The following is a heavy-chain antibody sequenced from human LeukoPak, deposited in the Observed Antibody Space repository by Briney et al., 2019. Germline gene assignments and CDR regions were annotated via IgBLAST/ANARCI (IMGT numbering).Heavy chain of an antibody. J-gene: IGHJ4*02. D-gene: IGHD2-2*01. V-gene: IGHV1-46*01. CDR2: INPSGVST. CDR3: ESGYCSSTSCYESFDY. CDR1: GYTFTSYY. Sequence: GASVKVSCKASGYTFTSYYMHWVRQAPGQGLEWMGIINPSGVSTSYAQKFQGRVTMTRDTSKSTVYMELSILSSEDTDVYYCESGYCSSTSCYESFDYWGQGTLVTVSS.